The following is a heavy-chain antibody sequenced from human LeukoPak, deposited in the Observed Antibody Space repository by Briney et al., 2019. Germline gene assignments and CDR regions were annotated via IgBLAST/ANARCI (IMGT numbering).Heavy chain of an antibody. CDR1: GFTFSSYA. J-gene: IGHJ5*02. CDR2: ISGSGGST. CDR3: ARVAGYDILTGYYNSFNWFDP. V-gene: IGHV3-23*01. Sequence: GESLRLSCAASGFTFSSYAMSWVRQAPGKGLEWVSAISGSGGSTYYADSVKGRFTISRDNSKNSLYLQMNSLRAEDTAVYYCARVAGYDILTGYYNSFNWFDPWGQGTLVTVSS. D-gene: IGHD3-9*01.